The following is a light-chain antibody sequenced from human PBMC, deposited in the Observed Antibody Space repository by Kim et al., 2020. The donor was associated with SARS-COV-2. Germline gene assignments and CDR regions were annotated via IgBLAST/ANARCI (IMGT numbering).Light chain of an antibody. V-gene: IGKV3-20*01. J-gene: IGKJ1*01. Sequence: ENVLKQSPGTLPLSPGERATLSCRASQSVSSNFLAWYQQKAGQAPRLLIYSASSRASGIPDRFSGSGSGTDFTLTISTLEPEDFAVYYCQQYATSPETFGQGTKVDIK. CDR1: QSVSSNF. CDR2: SAS. CDR3: QQYATSPET.